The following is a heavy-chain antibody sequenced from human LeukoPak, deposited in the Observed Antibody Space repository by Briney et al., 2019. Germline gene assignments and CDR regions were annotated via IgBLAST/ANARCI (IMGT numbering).Heavy chain of an antibody. D-gene: IGHD6-19*01. CDR2: IYYSGST. Sequence: SETPSLTCTVSGGSISSSSYYWGWIRQPPGKGLEWIGSIYYSGSTYYNPSLKSRVTISVDTSKNQFSLKLSSVTAADTAVYYCARALGEAVAGTYLDYWGQGTLVTVSS. CDR3: ARALGEAVAGTYLDY. J-gene: IGHJ4*02. V-gene: IGHV4-39*01. CDR1: GGSISSSSYY.